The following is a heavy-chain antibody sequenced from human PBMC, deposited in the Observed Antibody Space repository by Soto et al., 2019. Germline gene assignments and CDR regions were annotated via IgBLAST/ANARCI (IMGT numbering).Heavy chain of an antibody. V-gene: IGHV3-74*01. CDR2: INSDGRST. CDR3: AIRASYYDSSGYFDY. D-gene: IGHD3-22*01. Sequence: EVQLVASGGGLVQPGGSLRRSCAASGFTFSSYWMHWVRQAPGKGLVWVSRINSDGRSTSYAESVKGRFTIARDNAKNTLYLQMNSLSAEDTAVYYCAIRASYYDSSGYFDYWGQGTLVTVSS. J-gene: IGHJ4*02. CDR1: GFTFSSYW.